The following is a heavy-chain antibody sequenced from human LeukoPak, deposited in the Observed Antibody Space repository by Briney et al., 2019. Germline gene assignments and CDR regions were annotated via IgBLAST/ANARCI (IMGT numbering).Heavy chain of an antibody. CDR1: GFTFSSYS. J-gene: IGHJ4*02. V-gene: IGHV3-21*01. CDR3: ASTVGSAPTRIQSLVLPHDY. CDR2: ISSSSSYI. D-gene: IGHD2-2*01. Sequence: PGGSLRLSCAAFGFTFSSYSMNWVRQAPGKGLEWVSSISSSSSYIYYADSVKGRFTISRDNAKNSLYLQMNSLRAEDTAVYYCASTVGSAPTRIQSLVLPHDYWGQGTLVTVSS.